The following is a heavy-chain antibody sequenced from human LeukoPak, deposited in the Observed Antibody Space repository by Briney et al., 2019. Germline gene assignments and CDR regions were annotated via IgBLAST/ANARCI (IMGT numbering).Heavy chain of an antibody. CDR3: ARVRGIVGATNFDY. J-gene: IGHJ4*02. D-gene: IGHD1-26*01. V-gene: IGHV3-74*01. Sequence: PGGSLRLSCAASGFTFSSYWMHWVRQAPGKGLVWVSRINSDGSSTSYADSVKGRFTISRDNAKNTLYLQMNSLRAEDTAVYYCARVRGIVGATNFDYWGQGTLVTVSS. CDR2: INSDGSST. CDR1: GFTFSSYW.